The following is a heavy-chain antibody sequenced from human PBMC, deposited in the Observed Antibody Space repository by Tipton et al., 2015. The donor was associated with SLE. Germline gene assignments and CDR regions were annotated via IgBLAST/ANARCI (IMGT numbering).Heavy chain of an antibody. D-gene: IGHD3-16*01. CDR2: IYTSGST. CDR1: GGSISSGGYY. J-gene: IGHJ4*02. V-gene: IGHV4-61*02. Sequence: TLSLTCTVSGGSISSGGYYWNWIRQPAGKGLEWIGRIYTSGSTTYNPSLRSRVTISGDTSKNQFSLKLSSVTAADTAVYYCASGEGDPKYFDYWGQGTLVTVSS. CDR3: ASGEGDPKYFDY.